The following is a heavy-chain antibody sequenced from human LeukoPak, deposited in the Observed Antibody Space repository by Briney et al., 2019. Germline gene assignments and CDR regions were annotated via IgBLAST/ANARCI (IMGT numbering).Heavy chain of an antibody. J-gene: IGHJ6*02. CDR3: ARHNAQGNYYGMDV. CDR2: ISGSGGST. CDR1: GFTFSSYA. Sequence: GGSLRLSCAASGFTFSSYAMSWVRQAPGKGLEWVSAISGSGGSTYYADSVKGRFTISRDNSKNTLYLQMNSLRAEDTAVYYCARHNAQGNYYGMDVWGQGTTVTVSS. V-gene: IGHV3-23*01. D-gene: IGHD1-14*01.